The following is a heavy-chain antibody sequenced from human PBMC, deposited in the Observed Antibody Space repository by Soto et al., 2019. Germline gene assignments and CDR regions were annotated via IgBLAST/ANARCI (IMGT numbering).Heavy chain of an antibody. D-gene: IGHD3-16*02. CDR1: GGSLSSYF. V-gene: IGHV4-59*01. J-gene: IGHJ4*02. CDR2: IYYSGST. Sequence: QVQLQESGPGLVKPSETLSLTCIVSGGSLSSYFWSWIRQPPGKGLEWIGYIYYSGSTTYNPSLKSRVTISLDTSKNPFPLKLSSVTAADTAVYYCAADVLYSSYRFDYWGQGTLVTVSS. CDR3: AADVLYSSYRFDY.